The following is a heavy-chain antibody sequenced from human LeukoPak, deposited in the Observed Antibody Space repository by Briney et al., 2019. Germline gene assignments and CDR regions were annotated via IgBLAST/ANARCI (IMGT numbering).Heavy chain of an antibody. D-gene: IGHD6-19*01. J-gene: IGHJ6*03. CDR1: GGSFSGYY. CDR3: ARCVAVAVHYYYDMDV. V-gene: IGHV4-34*01. Sequence: SETLSLTCAVYGGSFSGYYWSWIRQPPGKGMEWSGEINHSGSTNYNPSLKGRVTISVDTSKNQFSLKLSSVTAADTAVYYCARCVAVAVHYYYDMDVWGKGTTVTVSS. CDR2: INHSGST.